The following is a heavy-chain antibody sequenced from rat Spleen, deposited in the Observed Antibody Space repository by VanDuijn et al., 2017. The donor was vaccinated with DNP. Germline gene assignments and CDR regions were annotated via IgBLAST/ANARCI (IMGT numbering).Heavy chain of an antibody. J-gene: IGHJ1*01. CDR3: ARHGRVTTVATYWYFDF. D-gene: IGHD1-3*01. Sequence: EVQLVESGGDLVQPGRSLKLSCVASGLTFNSYWMAWIRPVPGKGLEWVASITTSGDSTSSSDSVKGRFTISRDHAKSTLYLQMDSLRSEDTATYFCARHGRVTTVATYWYFDFWGPGTMVTVSS. CDR2: ITTSGDST. CDR1: GLTFNSYW. V-gene: IGHV5-31*01.